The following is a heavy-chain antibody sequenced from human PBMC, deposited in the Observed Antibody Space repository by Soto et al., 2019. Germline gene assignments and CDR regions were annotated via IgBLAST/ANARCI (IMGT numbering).Heavy chain of an antibody. J-gene: IGHJ4*02. V-gene: IGHV3-30*18. CDR3: AKDLGGLVYTFDY. CDR1: GFTFSSYG. D-gene: IGHD6-19*01. Sequence: QVQLVESGGGVVQPGRSLRLSCAASGFTFSSYGMHWVRQAPGKGLEWVTVISNDGSNKYYADSVKGRFTISRDNSKNTLYLQLDGLRDEDTAVYYCAKDLGGLVYTFDYWGQGTLVTVSS. CDR2: ISNDGSNK.